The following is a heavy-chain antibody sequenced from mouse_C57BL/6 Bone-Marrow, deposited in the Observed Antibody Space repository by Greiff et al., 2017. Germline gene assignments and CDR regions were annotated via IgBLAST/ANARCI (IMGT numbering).Heavy chain of an antibody. CDR3: ARGGTGHFDY. J-gene: IGHJ2*01. Sequence: EVQLQQSGPELVKPGASVKISCKASGYTFTDYYMNWVKQSHGKSLEWIGDINPNNGGTSYNQKFKGKATLTVDKSSSTAYMELRSLTSEDSAVYYCARGGTGHFDYWGQGTTLTGSS. D-gene: IGHD4-1*01. CDR1: GYTFTDYY. CDR2: INPNNGGT. V-gene: IGHV1-26*01.